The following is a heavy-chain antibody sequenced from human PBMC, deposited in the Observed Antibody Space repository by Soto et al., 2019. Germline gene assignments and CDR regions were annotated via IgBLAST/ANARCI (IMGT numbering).Heavy chain of an antibody. CDR2: ISNDGSNK. J-gene: IGHJ2*01. CDR3: ARPLWRDDYNWGYFDL. CDR1: GFTFSSYA. D-gene: IGHD4-4*01. Sequence: QVQLVESGGGVVQPGRSLRLSCAASGFTFSSYAMHWVRQAPGKGLEWVAVISNDGSNKYYADSVKGRFTISRDNSKNTLSLQMNSLRAEDTAVYYCARPLWRDDYNWGYFDLWGRGTLVTVSS. V-gene: IGHV3-30-3*01.